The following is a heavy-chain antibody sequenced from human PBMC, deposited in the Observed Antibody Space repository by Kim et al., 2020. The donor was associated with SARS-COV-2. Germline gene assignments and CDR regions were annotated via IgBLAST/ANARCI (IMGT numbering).Heavy chain of an antibody. J-gene: IGHJ4*02. Sequence: GGSLRLSCAASGFTFSSYAMHWVRQAPGKGLEWVAVISYDGSNKYYADSVKGRFTISRDNSKNTLYLQMNSLRAEDTAVYYCARDMGAAAGMGRYDYWGQGTLVTVSS. D-gene: IGHD6-13*01. CDR2: ISYDGSNK. CDR1: GFTFSSYA. CDR3: ARDMGAAAGMGRYDY. V-gene: IGHV3-30*04.